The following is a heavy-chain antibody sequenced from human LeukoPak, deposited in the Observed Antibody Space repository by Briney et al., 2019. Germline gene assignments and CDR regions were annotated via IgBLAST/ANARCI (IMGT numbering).Heavy chain of an antibody. CDR3: ARDKGIRFDFDY. J-gene: IGHJ4*02. Sequence: SETLSLTCTVSGGSISSYFWSWLRQPPGKGLEWIGYIYYSGSTKYYPSLQSRVTISVDTSKNQFSLTQSSVTAADTAVYYCARDKGIRFDFDYWGQGTLVTVSS. D-gene: IGHD3-3*02. CDR1: GGSISSYF. V-gene: IGHV4-59*01. CDR2: IYYSGST.